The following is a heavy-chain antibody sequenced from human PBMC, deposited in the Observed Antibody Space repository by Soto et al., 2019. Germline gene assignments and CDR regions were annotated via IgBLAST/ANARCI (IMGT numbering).Heavy chain of an antibody. J-gene: IGHJ4*02. D-gene: IGHD1-20*01. CDR2: IYPGDSDT. V-gene: IGHV5-51*01. CDR1: GYSFTSYW. Sequence: GASLKNSCRVSGYSFTSYWIGWVGQMPGKGLEWMGIIYPGDSDTRYSPSFQGQVTISADNSIKTAYLQWTSLKASDTAFYYCARGVTGTLRPYHFDYWGPGTLVTVSS. CDR3: ARGVTGTLRPYHFDY.